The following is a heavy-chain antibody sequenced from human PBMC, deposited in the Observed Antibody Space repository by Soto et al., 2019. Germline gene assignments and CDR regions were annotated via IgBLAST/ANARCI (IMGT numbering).Heavy chain of an antibody. CDR1: GYTFTSYA. D-gene: IGHD6-19*01. CDR2: INAGNGNT. V-gene: IGHV1-3*01. CDR3: ARRGYSSGWSPFDY. J-gene: IGHJ4*02. Sequence: ASVKVSCKASGYTFTSYAMHWVCQAPGQRLEWMGWINAGNGNTKYSQKFQGRVTITRDTSASTAYMELSSLRSEDTAVYYCARRGYSSGWSPFDYWGQGTLVTVSS.